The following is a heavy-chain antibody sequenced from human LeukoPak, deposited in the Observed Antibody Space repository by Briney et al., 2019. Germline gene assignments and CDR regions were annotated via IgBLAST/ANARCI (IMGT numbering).Heavy chain of an antibody. CDR2: IYYSGST. V-gene: IGHV4-39*01. Sequence: SETLSLTCTVSGGSISSSSYYWGWIRQPPGKGLEWIGSIYYSGSTYYNPSLKGRVTISVDTSKNQFSLKLSSVTAADTAVYYCATGSGWYVPLDYWGQGTLVTVSS. D-gene: IGHD6-19*01. CDR1: GGSISSSSYY. J-gene: IGHJ4*02. CDR3: ATGSGWYVPLDY.